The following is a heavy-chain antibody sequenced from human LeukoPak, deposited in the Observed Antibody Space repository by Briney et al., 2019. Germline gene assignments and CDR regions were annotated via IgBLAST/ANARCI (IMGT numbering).Heavy chain of an antibody. CDR2: FDPEDGET. CDR1: GYTLTELY. J-gene: IGHJ3*02. CDR3: ATDIRSGCYYLDAFDI. D-gene: IGHD1-26*01. V-gene: IGHV1-24*01. Sequence: ASVTVSFTVSGYTLTELYMHWVRQAPGKGIEWMGGFDPEDGETNYSQKFQVRVTMTDDTSTDTAYMELSSLRSEDTAVYYCATDIRSGCYYLDAFDILGQGTMVTVSS.